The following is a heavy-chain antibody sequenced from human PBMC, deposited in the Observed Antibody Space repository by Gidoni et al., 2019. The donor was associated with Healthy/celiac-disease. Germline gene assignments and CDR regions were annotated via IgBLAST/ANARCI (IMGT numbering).Heavy chain of an antibody. D-gene: IGHD3-3*01. V-gene: IGHV3-23*01. CDR3: ASVFGVGRPFDY. Sequence: EVQLLESGGGLVQPGGSLRLSCAASGFTFSSYAMSWVRQAPGKGLEWVAAISGSGGSTYYADSVKGRFTISRDNSKNTLYLQMNSLRAEDTAVYYCASVFGVGRPFDYWGQGTLVTVSS. CDR1: GFTFSSYA. CDR2: ISGSGGST. J-gene: IGHJ4*02.